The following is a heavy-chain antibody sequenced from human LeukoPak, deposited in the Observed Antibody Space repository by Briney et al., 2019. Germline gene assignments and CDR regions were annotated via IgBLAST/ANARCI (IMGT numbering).Heavy chain of an antibody. J-gene: IGHJ4*02. Sequence: GGSLRLSCAASGFTFDVYGMSWVRQAPGKGLEWVSGLNWNGGSTGYADSVKGRFIISRDNAKNCLYLQMNSLRAEDTALYYCAKPASSWPLCYFEYWGQGALGSVS. V-gene: IGHV3-20*04. D-gene: IGHD6-13*01. CDR2: LNWNGGST. CDR1: GFTFDVYG. CDR3: AKPASSWPLCYFEY.